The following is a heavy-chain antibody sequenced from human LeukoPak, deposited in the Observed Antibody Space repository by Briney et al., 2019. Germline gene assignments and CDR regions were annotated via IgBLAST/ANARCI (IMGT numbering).Heavy chain of an antibody. CDR2: IYHSGST. Sequence: SETLSLTCAVSGGSISSSNWWSWVRQPPGKGLEWIGEIYHSGSTNYNPSLKSRVTISVDTSKNQFSLKLSSVTAADTAVYYCARGGYYGSGNDFRFDPWGQGTLVTVSS. CDR3: ARGGYYGSGNDFRFDP. V-gene: IGHV4-4*02. D-gene: IGHD3-10*01. CDR1: GGSISSSNW. J-gene: IGHJ5*02.